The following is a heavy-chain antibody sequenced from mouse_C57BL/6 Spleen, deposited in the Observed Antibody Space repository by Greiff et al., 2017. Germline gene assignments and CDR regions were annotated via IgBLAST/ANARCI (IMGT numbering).Heavy chain of an antibody. CDR3: AREGSVVATSPYFDV. CDR2: IYPRSGNT. Sequence: QVQLQQSGAELARPGASVKLSCKASGYTFTSYGISWVKQRTGQGLEWIGEIYPRSGNTYYNEKFKGKATLTADKSSSKAYMELRSLTSEDSAVYFCAREGSVVATSPYFDVWGTGTTVTVSS. V-gene: IGHV1-81*01. D-gene: IGHD1-1*01. J-gene: IGHJ1*03. CDR1: GYTFTSYG.